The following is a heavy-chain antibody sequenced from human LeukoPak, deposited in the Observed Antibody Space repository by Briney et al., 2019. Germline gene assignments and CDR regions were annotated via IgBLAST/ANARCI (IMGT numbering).Heavy chain of an antibody. J-gene: IGHJ5*02. Sequence: GGSLRLSCAASGFTFSTYGVYWVRQAPGKGLEWVAVISEDGSKIYYGDSVKGRFTISRDNSKNTLNLQMDSLRADDTAVYYCGKGPGYSVYDNLPHHWGQGTLVTVSS. D-gene: IGHD5/OR15-5a*01. V-gene: IGHV3-30*18. CDR3: GKGPGYSVYDNLPHH. CDR1: GFTFSTYG. CDR2: ISEDGSKI.